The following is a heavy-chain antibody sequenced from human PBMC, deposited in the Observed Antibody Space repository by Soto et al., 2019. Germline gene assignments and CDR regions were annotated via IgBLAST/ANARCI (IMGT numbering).Heavy chain of an antibody. CDR1: GGSISSYY. D-gene: IGHD3-10*01. J-gene: IGHJ3*02. V-gene: IGHV4-59*08. CDR2: IYYSGST. CDR3: ARRPGFGHAFDI. Sequence: QVQLQESGPGLVKPSETLSLTCSVSGGSISSYYWTWIRQPPGKGLEWIGYIYYSGSTNYSPSLKSRVTISVDTSKNQFSLNLSSVTAADTAVYYCARRPGFGHAFDIWGQGTMVTVSS.